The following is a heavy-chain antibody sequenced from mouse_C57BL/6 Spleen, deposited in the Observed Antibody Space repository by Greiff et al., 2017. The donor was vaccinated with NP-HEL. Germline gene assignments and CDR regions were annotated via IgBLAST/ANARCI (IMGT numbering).Heavy chain of an antibody. V-gene: IGHV1-55*01. CDR2: IYPGSGST. D-gene: IGHD3-1*01. CDR1: GYTFTSYW. J-gene: IGHJ3*01. CDR3: ARSGSDLPSAY. Sequence: QVQLKQPGAELVKPGASVKMSCKASGYTFTSYWITWVKQRPGQGLEWLGDIYPGSGSTNYNEKFKSKATLTVDTSSSTAYMQLSSLTSEDSAVYYCARSGSDLPSAYWGQGTLVTVSA.